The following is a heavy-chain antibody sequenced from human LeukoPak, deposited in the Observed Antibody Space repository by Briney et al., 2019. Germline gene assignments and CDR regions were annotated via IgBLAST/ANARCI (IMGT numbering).Heavy chain of an antibody. Sequence: PGGSLRLSCAASGFTFSSYWMSWVRQAPGKGLEWLANIKRDGSEKYYVDSVKGRFTISRDDAKNSLYLQMNSLRAEDTAVYYCARDGLDDSSGWYFSTQYYYYMDVWGKGTTVTISS. CDR2: IKRDGSEK. V-gene: IGHV3-7*01. J-gene: IGHJ6*03. CDR1: GFTFSSYW. D-gene: IGHD6-19*01. CDR3: ARDGLDDSSGWYFSTQYYYYMDV.